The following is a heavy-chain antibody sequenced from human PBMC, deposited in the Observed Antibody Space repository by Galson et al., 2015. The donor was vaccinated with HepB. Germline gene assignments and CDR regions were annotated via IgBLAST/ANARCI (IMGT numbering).Heavy chain of an antibody. Sequence: SLRLSCAASGFDFRSSSINWVRQAPGKGLEWVSSISSSRSHIYYADSLKGRFTIYSDNAKDSMYLQMNSLRAEDTAVYYCARGSGYTYGPFDSWGQGTLVTVS. CDR1: GFDFRSSS. D-gene: IGHD5-18*01. V-gene: IGHV3-21*06. CDR2: ISSSRSHI. CDR3: ARGSGYTYGPFDS. J-gene: IGHJ4*02.